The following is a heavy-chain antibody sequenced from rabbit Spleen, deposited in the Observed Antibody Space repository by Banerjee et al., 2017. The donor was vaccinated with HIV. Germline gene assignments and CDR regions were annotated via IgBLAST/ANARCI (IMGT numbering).Heavy chain of an antibody. CDR3: ARDAGTSFSTYGMDL. V-gene: IGHV1S45*01. J-gene: IGHJ6*01. CDR2: IYNGDGST. Sequence: QEQLVEYGGDLVQPEGSLTLTCKASGFSFSSSGLGCWVRQAPGKGLEWIACIYNGDGSTYYASRVNGRFTISKTSSTTVTLQMTSLTAADTATYFCARDAGTSFSTYGMDLWGQGTLVTVS. CDR1: GFSFSSSGL. D-gene: IGHD8-1*01.